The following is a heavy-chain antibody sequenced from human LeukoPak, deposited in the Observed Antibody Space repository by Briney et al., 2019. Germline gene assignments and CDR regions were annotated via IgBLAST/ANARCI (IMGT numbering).Heavy chain of an antibody. CDR1: GFTFSSYW. V-gene: IGHV3-7*01. D-gene: IGHD6-13*01. CDR2: IKQDGSEK. J-gene: IGHJ4*02. Sequence: PGGSLRLSCAASGFTFSSYWMSWVRQAPGKGLEWVANIKQDGSEKYYVDSVKGRFTISRDNAKNSLYLQMNSLRAEDTAVYYCARESAAAAGLPGFDYWGQGTLVTVSS. CDR3: ARESAAAAGLPGFDY.